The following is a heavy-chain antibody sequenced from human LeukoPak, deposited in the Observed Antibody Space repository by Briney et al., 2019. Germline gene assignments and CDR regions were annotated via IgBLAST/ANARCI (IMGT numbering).Heavy chain of an antibody. CDR2: IYYSGST. D-gene: IGHD4-11*01. V-gene: IGHV4-59*01. CDR1: GGSISSYY. Sequence: SETLSLTCTVSGGSISSYYWSWIRQPPGKGLEWIGYIYYSGSTNYNPSLKSRVTLSVDTSKNQFSLKLSSVTAADTAVYYCAREGDYSNYLPFDYWGQGTLVTVSS. J-gene: IGHJ4*02. CDR3: AREGDYSNYLPFDY.